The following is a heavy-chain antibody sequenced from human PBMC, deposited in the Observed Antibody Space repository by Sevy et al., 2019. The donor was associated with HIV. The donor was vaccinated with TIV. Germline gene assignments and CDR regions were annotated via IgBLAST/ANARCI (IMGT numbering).Heavy chain of an antibody. CDR2: ISAYNGST. D-gene: IGHD3-22*01. CDR3: ARDEKEWVVVTPVYFDY. J-gene: IGHJ4*02. CDR1: GYTFTSYG. Sequence: ASVKVSCKASGYTFTSYGISWVRQAPGQGLEWMGWISAYNGSTNYAQKLQGRVTMTTDTSTSTAYMELRSLRSDDTAVYYCARDEKEWVVVTPVYFDYWGQGTLVTVSS. V-gene: IGHV1-18*01.